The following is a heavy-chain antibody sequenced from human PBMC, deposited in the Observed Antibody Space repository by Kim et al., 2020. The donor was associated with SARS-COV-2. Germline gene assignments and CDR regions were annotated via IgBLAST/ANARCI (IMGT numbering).Heavy chain of an antibody. CDR1: GGTFSSYA. V-gene: IGHV1-69*13. Sequence: SVKVSCKASGGTFSSYAISWVRQAPGQGLEWMGGIIPIFGTANYAQKFQGRVTITADESTSTAYMELSSLRSEDTAVYYCARDQFAGTITYYYYYYGMDVWGQGTTVTVSS. D-gene: IGHD5-12*01. J-gene: IGHJ6*02. CDR3: ARDQFAGTITYYYYYYGMDV. CDR2: IIPIFGTA.